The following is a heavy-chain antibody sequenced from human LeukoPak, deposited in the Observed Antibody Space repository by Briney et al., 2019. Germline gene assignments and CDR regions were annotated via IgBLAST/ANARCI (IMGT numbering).Heavy chain of an antibody. CDR1: GFTFDDYG. CDR2: INWNGGST. Sequence: GGALRLSCAASGFTFDDYGMSWVRQAPGKGLELVSGINWNGGSTGYADSVKGRFTISRDNAKNSLYLQMNSLRAEDTALYYCARGAAAGIFDYWGQGTLVTVSS. CDR3: ARGAAAGIFDY. V-gene: IGHV3-20*04. D-gene: IGHD6-13*01. J-gene: IGHJ4*02.